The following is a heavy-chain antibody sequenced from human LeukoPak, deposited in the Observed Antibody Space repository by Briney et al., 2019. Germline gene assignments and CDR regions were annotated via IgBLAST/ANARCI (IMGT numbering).Heavy chain of an antibody. V-gene: IGHV4-59*01. CDR2: IYYTGNT. CDR1: GDSITNYF. Sequence: SETLSLTCTVSGDSITNYFWSWIRQPPGKGLEWIGYIYYTGNTNYKPSLKSRVTISVDTSTNQFSLRLRSVTAADTAVYYCARGRVAYSAYYFDYWGRATLVTVSS. D-gene: IGHD2-15*01. J-gene: IGHJ4*02. CDR3: ARGRVAYSAYYFDY.